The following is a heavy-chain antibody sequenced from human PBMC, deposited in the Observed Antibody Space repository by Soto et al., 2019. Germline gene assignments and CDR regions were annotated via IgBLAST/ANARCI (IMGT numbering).Heavy chain of an antibody. Sequence: GASVKVSCKASGYTFTSYAMHWVRQAPGQRLEWMGWINAGNGNTKYSQKFQGRVTITRDTSASTAYMELSSLRSEDTAVYYCARDLLREYYYDSSGYSYWGQGTLVTVSS. V-gene: IGHV1-3*01. CDR2: INAGNGNT. D-gene: IGHD3-22*01. CDR1: GYTFTSYA. CDR3: ARDLLREYYYDSSGYSY. J-gene: IGHJ4*02.